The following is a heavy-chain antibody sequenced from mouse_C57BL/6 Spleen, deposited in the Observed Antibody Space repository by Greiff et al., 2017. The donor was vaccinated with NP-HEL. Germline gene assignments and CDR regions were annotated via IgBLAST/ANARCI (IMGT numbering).Heavy chain of an antibody. V-gene: IGHV1-82*01. D-gene: IGHD1-1*01. CDR1: GYAFSSSW. CDR3: ARSPITTVVLQYYFDY. J-gene: IGHJ2*01. Sequence: QVQLKESGPELVKPGASVKISCKASGYAFSSSWMNWVKQRPGKGLEWIGRIYPGDGDTNYNGKFKGKATLTADKSSSTAYMQLSSLTSEDSAVYFCARSPITTVVLQYYFDYWGQGTTLTVSS. CDR2: IYPGDGDT.